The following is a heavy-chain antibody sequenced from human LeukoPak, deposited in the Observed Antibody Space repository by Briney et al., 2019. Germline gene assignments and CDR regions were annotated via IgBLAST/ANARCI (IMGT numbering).Heavy chain of an antibody. CDR3: AKGGVYCSGGNCYSADY. D-gene: IGHD2-15*01. CDR2: ISSSGGST. CDR1: GFSFTIYA. Sequence: GGSLRLSCAASGFSFTIYAMTWVRQAPGKGLEWVSAISSSGGSTHYADSVKGRFTISRDNSKNTLYLQMNSLRVEDTAVYYCAKGGVYCSGGNCYSADYWGQGTLVTVSS. V-gene: IGHV3-23*01. J-gene: IGHJ4*02.